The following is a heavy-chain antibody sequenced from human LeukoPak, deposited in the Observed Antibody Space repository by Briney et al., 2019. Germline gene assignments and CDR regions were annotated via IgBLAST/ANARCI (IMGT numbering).Heavy chain of an antibody. CDR2: INPNSGET. CDR3: ARDRDHSNTERGFDY. V-gene: IGHV1-2*02. CDR1: GYTFTDYY. Sequence: VASVKVSCKTSGYTFTDYYIHWVRQAPGQGLEWMGWINPNSGETNSAQKFQGRVTMTRDTSISTAYMELRRVTSDDTAVYYCARDRDHSNTERGFDYWGQGTLVTVSS. J-gene: IGHJ4*02. D-gene: IGHD1-14*01.